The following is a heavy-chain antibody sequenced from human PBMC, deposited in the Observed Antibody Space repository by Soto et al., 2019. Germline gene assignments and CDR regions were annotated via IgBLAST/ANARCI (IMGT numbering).Heavy chain of an antibody. CDR2: ISSSSSYI. D-gene: IGHD3-3*01. CDR3: ARDPRRYYDFWSGLIGFDY. Sequence: GVLRLSCAASGFTFSSYSMNWVRQAPGKGLEWVSSISSSSSYIYYADSVKGRFTISRDNAKNSLYLQMNSLRAEDTAVYYCARDPRRYYDFWSGLIGFDYWGQGTLVTVSS. CDR1: GFTFSSYS. J-gene: IGHJ4*02. V-gene: IGHV3-21*01.